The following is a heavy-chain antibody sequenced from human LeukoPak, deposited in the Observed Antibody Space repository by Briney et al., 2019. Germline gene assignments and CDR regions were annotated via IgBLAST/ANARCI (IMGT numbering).Heavy chain of an antibody. CDR1: GYTFTGYY. J-gene: IGHJ4*02. D-gene: IGHD3-22*01. Sequence: ASVKVSCKASGYTFTGYYMHWVRQAPGQGLEWMGRINPNSGGTNYAQKFQGRVTMTRDTSISTAYMELSRLRSDDTAVYYCARVNYYDSSGYQYWGQGTLVTVSS. CDR2: INPNSGGT. V-gene: IGHV1-2*06. CDR3: ARVNYYDSSGYQY.